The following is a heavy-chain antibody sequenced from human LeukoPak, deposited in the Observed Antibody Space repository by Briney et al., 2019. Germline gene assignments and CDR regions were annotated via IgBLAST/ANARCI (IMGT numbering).Heavy chain of an antibody. CDR3: ARDADSSGYYYFDY. D-gene: IGHD3-22*01. V-gene: IGHV3-30*03. CDR2: ISYDGSNK. J-gene: IGHJ4*02. Sequence: GRSLRLSCAASGFTFSSYGMHWVRQAPGKGLEWVAVISYDGSNKYYADSVKGRLTISRDNSKNTLYLQMNSLRAEDTAVYYCARDADSSGYYYFDYWGQGTLVTVSS. CDR1: GFTFSSYG.